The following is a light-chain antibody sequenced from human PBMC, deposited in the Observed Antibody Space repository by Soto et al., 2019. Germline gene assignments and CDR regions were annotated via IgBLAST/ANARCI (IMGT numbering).Light chain of an antibody. CDR3: VLYLGSGFWV. V-gene: IGLV8-61*01. CDR1: SGSVSASYY. J-gene: IGLJ3*02. CDR2: STN. Sequence: QAVVTQEPSVSVSPGGTVTLTCGLSSGSVSASYYPSWYQQTPGRSPRTLIYSTNTRSSGVPDRFSGSILGNRAALTITGAQADDESDYYCVLYLGSGFWVFGGGTQLTVL.